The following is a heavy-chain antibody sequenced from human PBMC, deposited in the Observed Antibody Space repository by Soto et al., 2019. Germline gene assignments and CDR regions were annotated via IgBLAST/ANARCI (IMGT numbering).Heavy chain of an antibody. J-gene: IGHJ4*02. CDR2: INSDGSSI. V-gene: IGHV3-74*01. D-gene: IGHD3-3*01. CDR3: ARLPVDTITSLDY. CDR1: GFTFSRYW. Sequence: EVQLVESGGDLVQPGGFLRLSCATSGFTFSRYWMHWVRQVPGKGLVWVSRINSDGSSISYPDSVKGRFTISRDNAKNTLYLQMNSLRVEDTAVYYCARLPVDTITSLDYWGQGTLVTVSS.